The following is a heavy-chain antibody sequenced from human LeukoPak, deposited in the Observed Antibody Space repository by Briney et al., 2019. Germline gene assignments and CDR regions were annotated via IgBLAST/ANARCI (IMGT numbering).Heavy chain of an antibody. D-gene: IGHD3-22*01. CDR3: ASTVVISDTEYFQH. CDR1: GGSISSYY. CDR2: IYYSGST. J-gene: IGHJ1*01. V-gene: IGHV4-59*01. Sequence: EPSETLSLTCTVSGGSISSYYWSWIRQPPGKGLEWIGYIYYSGSTNYNPSLKSRVTISVDTSKNQFSLKLSSVTAADTAVYYCASTVVISDTEYFQHWGQGTLVTVSS.